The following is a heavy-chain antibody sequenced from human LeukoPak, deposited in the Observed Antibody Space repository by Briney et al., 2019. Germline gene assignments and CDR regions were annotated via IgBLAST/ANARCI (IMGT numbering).Heavy chain of an antibody. J-gene: IGHJ4*02. D-gene: IGHD5-12*01. V-gene: IGHV4-39*01. Sequence: PSETLSLTCTVSGGSISSSSYYWGWIRQPPGKGLEWIGSIYYSGSTYYNPSLKSRVTISVDTSKNQFSLKLRSVTAADTAVYYCARLSVATYYLDYWGQGTLVTVSS. CDR2: IYYSGST. CDR3: ARLSVATYYLDY. CDR1: GGSISSSSYY.